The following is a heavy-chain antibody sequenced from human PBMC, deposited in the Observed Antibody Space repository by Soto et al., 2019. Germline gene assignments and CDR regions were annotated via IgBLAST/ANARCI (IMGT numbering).Heavy chain of an antibody. CDR1: NGPTSSTSYH. CDR3: ARHAGCNPKGACYYGMDF. CDR2: ISNGGNT. J-gene: IGHJ6*02. V-gene: IGHV4-39*01. Sequence: QLQLQESGPGLIKPSETLSLTCIVSNGPTSSTSYHWGWTRQAPGKGLEWIGSISNGGNTYYNPSLGSRATVSADMSQNQFSLTLRSVPDADTAVYYCARHAGCNPKGACYYGMDFWGQGTTVIVSS. D-gene: IGHD2-8*01.